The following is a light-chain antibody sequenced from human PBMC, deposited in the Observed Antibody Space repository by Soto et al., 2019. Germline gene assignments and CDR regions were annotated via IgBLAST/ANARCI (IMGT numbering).Light chain of an antibody. V-gene: IGKV3-20*01. CDR1: QSVSSSY. CDR3: QQYGSAPYT. CDR2: DAS. J-gene: IGKJ2*01. Sequence: EIVLTQSPGTLSLSPGERATLSCRASQSVSSSYLAWYQQKPGQAPRLLIYDASSRATGIPDRFSCSGSGTDFTLTISRLEPEDFAVYFCQQYGSAPYTFGQGTTLEIK.